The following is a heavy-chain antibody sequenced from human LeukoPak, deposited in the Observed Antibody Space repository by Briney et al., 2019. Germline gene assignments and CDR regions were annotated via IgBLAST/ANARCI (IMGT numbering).Heavy chain of an antibody. Sequence: GGSLRLSCAASGFTFSSYSMNWVRQAPGKGLEWVSSISSSSSYIYYADSVKGRFTISRDNAKNSLYLQMNSLRAEDMALYYCAKGSGYYDSSGYRDYFDYWGQGTLVTVSS. CDR2: ISSSSSYI. CDR1: GFTFSSYS. J-gene: IGHJ4*02. V-gene: IGHV3-21*04. D-gene: IGHD3-22*01. CDR3: AKGSGYYDSSGYRDYFDY.